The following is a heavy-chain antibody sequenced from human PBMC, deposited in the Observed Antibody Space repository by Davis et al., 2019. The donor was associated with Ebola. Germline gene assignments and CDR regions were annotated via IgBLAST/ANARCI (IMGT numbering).Heavy chain of an antibody. CDR3: ASPSGGQLWLRPFDY. Sequence: AASVKVSCKASGGTFSSYAISWVRQAPGQGLEWMGGIIPIFGTANYAQKFQGRVTITADKSTSTAYMELSSLRSEDTAVYYCASPSGGQLWLRPFDYWGQGTLVTVSS. J-gene: IGHJ4*02. D-gene: IGHD5-18*01. CDR2: IIPIFGTA. V-gene: IGHV1-69*06. CDR1: GGTFSSYA.